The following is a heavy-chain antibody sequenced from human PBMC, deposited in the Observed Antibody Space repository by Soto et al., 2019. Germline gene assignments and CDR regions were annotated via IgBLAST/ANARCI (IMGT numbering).Heavy chain of an antibody. CDR2: ISGSGGST. V-gene: IGHV3-23*01. J-gene: IGHJ4*02. Sequence: QPGGSLRLSCAASGFTFSSYAMSWVRQAPGKGLEWVSAISGSGGSTYYADSVKGRFTISRDNSKNTLYLQMNSLRAEDTAVYYCAKDRMLLRYFDWLLGGPIFDYWGQGTLVTVSS. D-gene: IGHD3-9*01. CDR3: AKDRMLLRYFDWLLGGPIFDY. CDR1: GFTFSSYA.